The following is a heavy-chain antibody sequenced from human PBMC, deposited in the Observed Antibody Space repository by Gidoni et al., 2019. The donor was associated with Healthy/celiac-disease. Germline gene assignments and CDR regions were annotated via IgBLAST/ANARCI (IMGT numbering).Heavy chain of an antibody. CDR3: ARASVEMATIRYYYYMVA. Sequence: QVPLAQSGAQVKKPGASVKGSCKASGYTFTSYAMHWVRQAPGQGLEWMGWINVGHGDTKYSQKFQVRVTITRDTSASTAYMELGSLRSEDTAVYCCARASVEMATIRYYYYMVACGKGTTVTVSS. D-gene: IGHD5-12*01. CDR2: INVGHGDT. V-gene: IGHV1-3*01. CDR1: GYTFTSYA. J-gene: IGHJ6*03.